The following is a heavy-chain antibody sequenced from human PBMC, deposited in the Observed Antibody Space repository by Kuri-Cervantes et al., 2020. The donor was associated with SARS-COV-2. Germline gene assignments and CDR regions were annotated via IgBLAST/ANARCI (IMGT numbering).Heavy chain of an antibody. D-gene: IGHD3-3*01. CDR3: ARSRITIFGVVIGPFDY. J-gene: IGHJ4*02. CDR1: GFTFSSYS. Sequence: GESLKISCAASGFTFSSYSMNWVRQAPGKGLEWVSYISSSSSYTNYADSAKGRFTISRDNAKNSLYLQMNSLRAEDTAVYYCARSRITIFGVVIGPFDYWGQGTLVTVSS. CDR2: ISSSSSYT. V-gene: IGHV3-21*05.